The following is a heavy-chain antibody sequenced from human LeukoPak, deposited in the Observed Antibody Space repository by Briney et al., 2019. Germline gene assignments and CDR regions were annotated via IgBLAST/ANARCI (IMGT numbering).Heavy chain of an antibody. CDR1: GGSISSDEYY. Sequence: SQTLSLTCTVSGGSISSDEYYWSWIRQHPGKGLEWIGYIHYSGSTYYNPSLKSRLTISVDTSKNQFSLKLSSVTAADTAVYYCARMGYAGSRKTAGGDYWGQGTLVTVSS. J-gene: IGHJ4*02. D-gene: IGHD2-8*01. V-gene: IGHV4-31*03. CDR3: ARMGYAGSRKTAGGDY. CDR2: IHYSGST.